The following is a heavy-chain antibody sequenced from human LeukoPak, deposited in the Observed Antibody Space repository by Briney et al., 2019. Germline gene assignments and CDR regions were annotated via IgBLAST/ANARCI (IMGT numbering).Heavy chain of an antibody. CDR1: GYSISSGYY. CDR3: ARAHCTNGVYYRARHAFDI. V-gene: IGHV4-38-2*02. D-gene: IGHD2-8*01. CDR2: IYHSGST. J-gene: IGHJ3*02. Sequence: SETLSLTCTVSGYSISSGYYWGWIRQPPGKGLEWIGSIYHSGSTYYNPSLKSRVTISVDTSKNQFSLKLSSVTAADTAVYYCARAHCTNGVYYRARHAFDIWGQGTMVTVSS.